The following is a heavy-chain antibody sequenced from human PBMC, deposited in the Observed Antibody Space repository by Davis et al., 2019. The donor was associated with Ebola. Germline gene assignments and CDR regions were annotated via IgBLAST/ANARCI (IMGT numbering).Heavy chain of an antibody. CDR1: RSSFSNYG. V-gene: IGHV1-18*04. CDR3: ARELGEPGRVEFYYYFAMDV. CDR2: FTPYNGNA. D-gene: IGHD7-27*01. J-gene: IGHJ6*04. Sequence: AASLTVSCKAPRSSFSNYGITWVRQAPGQGLEWMGWFTPYNGNAEYAQRFQDRVTMTTGTSTSTAYMELRSLRSDETAIYYCARELGEPGRVEFYYYFAMDVWGKGTTVTVSS.